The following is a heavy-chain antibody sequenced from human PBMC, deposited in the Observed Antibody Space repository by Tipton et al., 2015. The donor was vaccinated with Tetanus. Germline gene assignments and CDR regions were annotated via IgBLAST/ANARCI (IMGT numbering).Heavy chain of an antibody. D-gene: IGHD2-15*01. CDR1: GGSISNYY. CDR2: IYYTGRT. V-gene: IGHV4-59*01. CDR3: ARTQGSALIGC. J-gene: IGHJ4*02. Sequence: TLSLTCTVSGGSISNYYWRWIRQPPGKRLEWIGYIYYTGRTDYNPSLQSRVTISLDTSKNQFSLKLSSVTAADTAVYYCARTQGSALIGCWGQGTLVTVSS.